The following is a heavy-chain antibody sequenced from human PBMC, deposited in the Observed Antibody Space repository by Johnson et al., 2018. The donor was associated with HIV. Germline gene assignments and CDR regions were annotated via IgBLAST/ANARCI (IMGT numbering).Heavy chain of an antibody. Sequence: VQLVESGGGLVQPGGSLRLSCAASGFTFSTYAMHWVRQAPGKGLEYVSGISGNGGTTYYANSVKGRFTISRDNSKKKLYLQMGSLRAEDMAVYYCAKSIAAAGTNAFDIWGQGTMVTVSS. CDR3: AKSIAAAGTNAFDI. D-gene: IGHD6-13*01. V-gene: IGHV3-64*01. J-gene: IGHJ3*02. CDR2: ISGNGGTT. CDR1: GFTFSTYA.